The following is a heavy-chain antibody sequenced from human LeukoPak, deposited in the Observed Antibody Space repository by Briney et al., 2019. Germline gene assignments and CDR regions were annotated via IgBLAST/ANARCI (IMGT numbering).Heavy chain of an antibody. CDR2: ISSNGGST. CDR1: GFTFSSYA. J-gene: IGHJ4*02. CDR3: ARDRGDCSSTSRSYYFDY. D-gene: IGHD2-2*01. V-gene: IGHV3-64*01. Sequence: GGSLRLSCAASGFTFSSYAMHWVRQAPGKGLEYVSAISSNGGSTYYANSVKGRFTISRDDSKNTLYLQMGSLRAEDMAVYYCARDRGDCSSTSRSYYFDYWGQGTLVTVSS.